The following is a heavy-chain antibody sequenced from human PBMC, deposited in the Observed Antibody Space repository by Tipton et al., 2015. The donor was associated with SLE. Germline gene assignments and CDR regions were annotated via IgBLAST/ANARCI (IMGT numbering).Heavy chain of an antibody. V-gene: IGHV4-34*01. CDR3: ARGDGITKVRVHDFFVY. Sequence: TLSLTCAVYGGSFSGYYWSWIRQPPGKGLEWIGEINHSGGTNYNPSLKSRVTISVDTSKNQFSLKLSSVTAADTAVYYCARGDGITKVRVHDFFVYWDQGTLVIVS. J-gene: IGHJ4*02. CDR2: INHSGGT. D-gene: IGHD5-18*01. CDR1: GGSFSGYY.